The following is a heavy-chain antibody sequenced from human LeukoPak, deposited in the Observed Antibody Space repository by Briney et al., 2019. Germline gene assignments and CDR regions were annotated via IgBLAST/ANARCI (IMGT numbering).Heavy chain of an antibody. J-gene: IGHJ4*02. D-gene: IGHD3-10*01. CDR2: FDPEDGET. V-gene: IGHV1-24*01. CDR1: GYTLTELS. Sequence: ASVNVSCKVSGYTLTELSMHWVRQAPGKGLEWMGGFDPEDGETIYAQKFQGRVTMTEDTSTDTAYMELSSLRSEDTAVYYCATTPSGSGSYLTYYFDYWGQGTLVTVSS. CDR3: ATTPSGSGSYLTYYFDY.